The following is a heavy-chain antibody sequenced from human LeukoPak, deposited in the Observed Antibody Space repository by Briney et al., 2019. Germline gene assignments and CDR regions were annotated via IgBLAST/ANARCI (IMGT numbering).Heavy chain of an antibody. CDR1: GYTFTSYA. J-gene: IGHJ4*02. V-gene: IGHV7-4-1*02. Sequence: GASVKVSCKASGYTFTSYAMNWVRQAPGQGPEWMGYINTKTGNPTYAQGFTGRFVFSLDTSVSTAYLQISSLKPEDTGVYYCAKGGWVAGTGMDSWGQGTLVTVSS. CDR3: AKGGWVAGTGMDS. CDR2: INTKTGNP. D-gene: IGHD3/OR15-3a*01.